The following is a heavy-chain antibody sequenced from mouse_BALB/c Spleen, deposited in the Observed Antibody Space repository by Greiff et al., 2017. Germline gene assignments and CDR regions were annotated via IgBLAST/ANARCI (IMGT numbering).Heavy chain of an antibody. Sequence: VKLQESGAELVRPGTSVKISCKASGYTFTNYWLGWVKQRPGHGLEWIGDIYPGGGYTNYNEKFKGKATLTADTSSSTAYMQLSSLTSEDSAVYFCARSYGSSRDAMDYWGQGTSVTVSS. D-gene: IGHD1-1*01. CDR2: IYPGGGYT. CDR3: ARSYGSSRDAMDY. CDR1: GYTFTNYW. V-gene: IGHV1-63*02. J-gene: IGHJ4*01.